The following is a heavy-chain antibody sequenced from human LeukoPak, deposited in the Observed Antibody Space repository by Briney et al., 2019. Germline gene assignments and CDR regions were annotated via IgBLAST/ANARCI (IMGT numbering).Heavy chain of an antibody. CDR1: GYTFTGYY. D-gene: IGHD5-12*01. V-gene: IGHV1-2*02. J-gene: IGHJ4*02. CDR2: INPNSGGT. CDR3: ARGGYSGYAASGY. Sequence: ASVTVSCMASGYTFTGYYMHWVRQAPGQGLEWMGWINPNSGGTNYAQKFQGRVTMTRDTSISTAYMELSRLRSDDTAVYYCARGGYSGYAASGYWGQGTLVTVSS.